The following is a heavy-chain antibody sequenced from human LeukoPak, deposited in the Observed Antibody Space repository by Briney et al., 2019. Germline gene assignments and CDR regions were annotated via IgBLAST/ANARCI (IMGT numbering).Heavy chain of an antibody. J-gene: IGHJ3*02. V-gene: IGHV3-13*01. CDR3: ARGDAKKQWLVTNDAFDI. CDR1: GFTFSSYD. D-gene: IGHD6-19*01. Sequence: PGGSLRLSCAASGFTFSSYDMHWVRQATGKGLEWVSAIGTAGDTYYPGSVKGRFTISRENAKNSLYLQMNSLRAGDTAVYYCARGDAKKQWLVTNDAFDIWGQGTMVTVSS. CDR2: IGTAGDT.